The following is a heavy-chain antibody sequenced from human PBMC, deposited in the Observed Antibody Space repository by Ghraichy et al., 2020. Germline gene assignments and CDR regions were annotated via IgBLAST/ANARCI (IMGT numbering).Heavy chain of an antibody. Sequence: ASVKVSCKTARAHFSTSVTSFDLVCTVQRLKWMGWMNPNSGDTGYSQKFQGRVTMTRSTSVSTAYMELSSLRSDDTAVYYCARNKRETVDFDNWGQGTLVTVSS. CDR2: MNPNSGDT. V-gene: IGHV1-8*01. J-gene: IGHJ4*02. CDR1: RAHFSTSV. D-gene: IGHD2-15*01. CDR3: ARNKRETVDFDN.